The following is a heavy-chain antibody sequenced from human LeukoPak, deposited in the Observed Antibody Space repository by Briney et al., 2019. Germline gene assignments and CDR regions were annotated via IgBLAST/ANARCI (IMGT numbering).Heavy chain of an antibody. CDR1: GYTFTGYY. D-gene: IGHD3-22*01. Sequence: GASVKVSCKASGYTFTGYYMHWVRQAPGQGLEWMGIINPSAGSTNYAQKFQGRVTMTRDTSTSTVYMELSSLRSEDTAVYYCARGGYYYDSSGYYSPPGWTDYWGKGTLVTVSS. CDR3: ARGGYYYDSSGYYSPPGWTDY. V-gene: IGHV1-46*01. J-gene: IGHJ4*02. CDR2: INPSAGST.